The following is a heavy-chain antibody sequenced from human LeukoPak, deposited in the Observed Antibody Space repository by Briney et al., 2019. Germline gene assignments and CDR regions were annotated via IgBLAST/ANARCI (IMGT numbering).Heavy chain of an antibody. D-gene: IGHD3-10*01. J-gene: IGHJ4*02. Sequence: SVKVSCKDSGGTFSSYAISWVRQAPGQGLEWMGRIIPFLDLSNYAQKFQDRVSPSLYLSTVTGFLNLISLTYEAAAIYYCGRSGTGGGYYFDSWGRGTLVTVSS. CDR1: GGTFSSYA. CDR2: IIPFLDLS. CDR3: GRSGTGGGYYFDS. V-gene: IGHV1-69*04.